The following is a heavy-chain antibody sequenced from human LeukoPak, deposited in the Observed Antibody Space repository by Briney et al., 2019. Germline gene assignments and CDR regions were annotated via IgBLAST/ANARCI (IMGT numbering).Heavy chain of an antibody. V-gene: IGHV4-59*01. CDR2: IYYSGST. Sequence: SETLSLTCTVSGGSISSYYWSWIRQPPGKGLEWIGYIYYSGSTNYNPSLKSRVTISVDTSKNQFSLKLSSVTAADTAVYYCARVHYDFWSGYYHDYWGQGTLVTVSS. J-gene: IGHJ4*02. D-gene: IGHD3-3*01. CDR1: GGSISSYY. CDR3: ARVHYDFWSGYYHDY.